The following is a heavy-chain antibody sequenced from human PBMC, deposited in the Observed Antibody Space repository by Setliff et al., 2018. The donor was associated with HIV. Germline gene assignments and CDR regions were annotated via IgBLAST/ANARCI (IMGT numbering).Heavy chain of an antibody. CDR3: ARANSIKGYSYGPDAFAI. CDR1: GGSISTYY. J-gene: IGHJ3*02. V-gene: IGHV4-59*01. Sequence: SETLSLTCTVSGGSISTYYWNWIRQPPGRGPEWIGYIFYSGSTNYNPSLKSRVTISVDTSKNQFSLNLSSVTAVDTAVYYCARANSIKGYSYGPDAFAIWGQGTLVTVSS. CDR2: IFYSGST. D-gene: IGHD5-18*01.